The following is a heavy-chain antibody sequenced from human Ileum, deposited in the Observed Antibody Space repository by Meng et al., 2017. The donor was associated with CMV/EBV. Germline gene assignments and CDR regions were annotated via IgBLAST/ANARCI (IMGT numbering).Heavy chain of an antibody. V-gene: IGHV3-73*01. CDR2: NRTKGNNYAT. Sequence: GESLKISCAASGFTFSGSSMHRVRQASGKGLEGVGRNRTKGNNYATAYAASVKGRFTISRDDSQDTVYLQMNSLKAEDTAVYYCAKTLVSTTEGYWGQGTLVTVSS. CDR1: GFTFSGSS. J-gene: IGHJ4*02. D-gene: IGHD4-17*01. CDR3: AKTLVSTTEGY.